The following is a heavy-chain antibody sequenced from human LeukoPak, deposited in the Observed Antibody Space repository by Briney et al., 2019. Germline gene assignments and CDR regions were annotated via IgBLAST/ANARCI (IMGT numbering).Heavy chain of an antibody. CDR1: GFTFSDYW. D-gene: IGHD3-16*01. CDR2: IGSSSNII. Sequence: GGSLRLSCAASGFTFSDYWMHWVRQAPGKGLGWVSSIGSSSNIIYHADSVKGRFTISRDNAKNSLYLQMNSLRAEDTAVYYCTRTDGGDYWGQGTLVTVSS. V-gene: IGHV3-48*01. CDR3: TRTDGGDY. J-gene: IGHJ4*02.